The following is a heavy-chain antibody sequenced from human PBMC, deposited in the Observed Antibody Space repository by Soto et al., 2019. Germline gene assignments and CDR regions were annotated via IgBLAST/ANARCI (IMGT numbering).Heavy chain of an antibody. V-gene: IGHV4-34*01. J-gene: IGHJ4*02. D-gene: IGHD3-9*01. CDR2: INHSGST. CDR1: GGSFSGYY. CDR3: ARGPRYYDILTGYPSPFDY. Sequence: SETLSLTCAVYGGSFSGYYWSWIRQPPGKGLEWIGEINHSGSTNYNPSLKSRVTISVDTSKNQFSLKLSSVTAADTAVYYCARGPRYYDILTGYPSPFDYWGQGTLVTVSS.